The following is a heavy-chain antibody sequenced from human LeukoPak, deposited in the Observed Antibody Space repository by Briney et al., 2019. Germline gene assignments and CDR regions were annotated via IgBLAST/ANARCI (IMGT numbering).Heavy chain of an antibody. CDR2: ISYSGST. CDR1: GGSITSGGYF. V-gene: IGHV4-31*03. CDR3: ATPINGSGWTNDY. J-gene: IGHJ4*02. Sequence: PSQTLSLTCTVSGGSITSGGYFWSWIRQHPGKGLEYIGHISYSGSTYYNPSLKSRVTISVDTSKNQFSLKLSSVTAADTAVYYCATPINGSGWTNDYWGQGTLVTVSS. D-gene: IGHD6-19*01.